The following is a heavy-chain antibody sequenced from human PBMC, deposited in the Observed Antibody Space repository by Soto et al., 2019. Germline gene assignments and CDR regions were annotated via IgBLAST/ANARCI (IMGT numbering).Heavy chain of an antibody. CDR1: GYTFTNSG. Sequence: ASVKVSCKASGYTFTNSGISWVRQAPGQGLEWMGWISTDNVNTNYAQLLQGRVSMTTDTSTSTAYIDLRSLRFDDTAVYYFARVQGITTFGVYSMYYYGMDVWGQGTTVTVSS. CDR3: ARVQGITTFGVYSMYYYGMDV. V-gene: IGHV1-18*01. CDR2: ISTDNVNT. D-gene: IGHD3-3*01. J-gene: IGHJ6*02.